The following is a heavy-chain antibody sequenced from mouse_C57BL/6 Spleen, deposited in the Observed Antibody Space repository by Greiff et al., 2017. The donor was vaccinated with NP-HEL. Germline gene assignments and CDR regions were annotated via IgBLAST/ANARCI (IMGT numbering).Heavy chain of an antibody. D-gene: IGHD4-1*01. Sequence: VQLQQSGAELVRPGSSVKMSCKTSGYTFTSYGINWVKQRPGQGLEWIGYIYSGNGYTEYNEKFKGKATLTSDTSSSTAYMQLSSLTSEDSAIYFCARSKGNWDVYFDYWGQGTTLTVSS. CDR2: IYSGNGYT. CDR3: ARSKGNWDVYFDY. CDR1: GYTFTSYG. V-gene: IGHV1-58*01. J-gene: IGHJ2*01.